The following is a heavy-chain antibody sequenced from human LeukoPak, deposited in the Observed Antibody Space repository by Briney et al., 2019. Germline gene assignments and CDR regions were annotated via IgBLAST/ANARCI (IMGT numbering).Heavy chain of an antibody. J-gene: IGHJ4*02. V-gene: IGHV4-59*01. CDR3: ARAVKYYYDRSDEYFDY. CDR1: GGSISSYY. D-gene: IGHD3-22*01. CDR2: IYYSGST. Sequence: SETLSLTCTVSGGSISSYYWSWIRQPPGKGLEWIGYIYYSGSTNYNPSLKSRATISVDTSKNQFSLKLRSVTAADTAVYYCARAVKYYYDRSDEYFDYWGQGTLVTVSS.